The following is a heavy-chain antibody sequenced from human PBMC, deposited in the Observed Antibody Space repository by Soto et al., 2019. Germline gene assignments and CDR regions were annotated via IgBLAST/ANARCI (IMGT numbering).Heavy chain of an antibody. CDR2: INHSGST. CDR3: ARGPGSYYKYYYYGMDV. D-gene: IGHD3-10*01. J-gene: IGHJ6*02. CDR1: GRSFSGYY. Sequence: PETLSLTCAVYGRSFSGYYWSWIRQPPGKGLEWIGEINHSGSTNYNPSLKSRVTISVDTSKNQFSLKLSSVTAADTAVYYCARGPGSYYKYYYYGMDVWGQGTTVTVSS. V-gene: IGHV4-34*01.